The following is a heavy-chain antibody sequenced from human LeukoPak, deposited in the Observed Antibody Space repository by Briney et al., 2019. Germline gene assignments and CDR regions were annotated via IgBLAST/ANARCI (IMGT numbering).Heavy chain of an antibody. Sequence: PSETLSLTCTVSGGSISSYYWSWIRQPPGKGLEWIGYIYYSGSTNYNPSLKSRVTISVDTSKNQFSLKLSSVTAADTAVYYCAREGGRWPPFIDYWGQGTLVTVSS. J-gene: IGHJ4*02. CDR3: AREGGRWPPFIDY. CDR2: IYYSGST. CDR1: GGSISSYY. D-gene: IGHD4-23*01. V-gene: IGHV4-59*01.